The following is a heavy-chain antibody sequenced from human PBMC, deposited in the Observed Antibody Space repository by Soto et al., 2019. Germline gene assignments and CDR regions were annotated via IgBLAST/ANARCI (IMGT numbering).Heavy chain of an antibody. CDR1: GYSFSSYW. D-gene: IGHD6-13*01. CDR3: ARHVSSSWYEGSFDY. CDR2: IYPGDADT. Sequence: GESLKISCKGSGYSFSSYWIGWVRQMPGKGLEWMGIIYPGDADTRYSPSFQGQVTISADKSISTAYLQWRSLKASDTAMYYCARHVSSSWYEGSFDYWGQGTLVTVSS. J-gene: IGHJ4*02. V-gene: IGHV5-51*01.